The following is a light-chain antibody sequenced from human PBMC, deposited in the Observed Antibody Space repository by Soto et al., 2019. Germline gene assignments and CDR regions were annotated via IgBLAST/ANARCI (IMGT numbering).Light chain of an antibody. CDR1: QSVTSF. Sequence: DIQMTQSPSSLSASVGDRVTITCRTSQSVTSFLNWYQQKPGKAPNLLIYTASAWHSGVPSRFSGSGSVTDFTLTISGLQPEYFATYYCQQRYITPWTFGHGTKV. V-gene: IGKV1-39*01. J-gene: IGKJ1*01. CDR3: QQRYITPWT. CDR2: TAS.